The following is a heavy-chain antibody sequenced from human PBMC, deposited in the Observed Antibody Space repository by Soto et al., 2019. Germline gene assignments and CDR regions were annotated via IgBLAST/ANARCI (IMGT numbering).Heavy chain of an antibody. CDR2: IIPIFGTA. Sequence: ASVKVSCKASGGTFSSYAISWVRQAPGQGLEWMGGIIPIFGTANYAQKFQGRVTITADESTSTAYMELSSLRSEDTAVYYCARSGYGGYMDAFDIWGQGTMVTVSS. J-gene: IGHJ3*02. CDR3: ARSGYGGYMDAFDI. CDR1: GGTFSSYA. V-gene: IGHV1-69*13. D-gene: IGHD5-12*01.